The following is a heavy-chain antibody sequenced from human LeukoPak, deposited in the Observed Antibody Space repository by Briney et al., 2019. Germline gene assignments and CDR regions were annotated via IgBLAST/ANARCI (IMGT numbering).Heavy chain of an antibody. D-gene: IGHD5-18*01. CDR2: ISSSSIYI. V-gene: IGHV3-21*01. J-gene: IGHJ4*02. Sequence: GGSLRLSCAASGFTFSTYSMNWVRQAPGKGLEWVSSISSSSIYIYYADSVKGRFTISRDISRNSLYLQMDSLRVEDTAMYYCARDSRGYSYGPNTDYWGQGTLVAVSS. CDR3: ARDSRGYSYGPNTDY. CDR1: GFTFSTYS.